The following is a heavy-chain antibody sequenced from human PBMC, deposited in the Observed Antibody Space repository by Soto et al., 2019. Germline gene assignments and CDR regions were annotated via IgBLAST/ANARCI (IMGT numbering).Heavy chain of an antibody. J-gene: IGHJ4*02. Sequence: SLRLSCAASGFTFSSYGMHWVRQAPGKGLEWVAVISYDGSNKYYADSVKGRFTISRDNSKNTLYLQMNSLRAEDTAVYYCAKAGYYYDSSGYYGYYFDYWGQGTLVTVSS. CDR2: ISYDGSNK. D-gene: IGHD3-22*01. CDR1: GFTFSSYG. V-gene: IGHV3-30*18. CDR3: AKAGYYYDSSGYYGYYFDY.